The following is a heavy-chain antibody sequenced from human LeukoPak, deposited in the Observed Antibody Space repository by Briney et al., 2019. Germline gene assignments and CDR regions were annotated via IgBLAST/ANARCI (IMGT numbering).Heavy chain of an antibody. CDR2: ISAYNGKI. J-gene: IGHJ4*02. V-gene: IGHV1-18*01. CDR3: ARDLGEIEMAAIFFDY. Sequence: GASVKVSCKASGYTFTSYGISWVRQAPGQGLEWMGWISAYNGKIKYAQNLQGRVTMTTDISTSTAYMELRSLRSDDTAVYYCARDLGEIEMAAIFFDYWGQGTLVTVSP. CDR1: GYTFTSYG. D-gene: IGHD5-24*01.